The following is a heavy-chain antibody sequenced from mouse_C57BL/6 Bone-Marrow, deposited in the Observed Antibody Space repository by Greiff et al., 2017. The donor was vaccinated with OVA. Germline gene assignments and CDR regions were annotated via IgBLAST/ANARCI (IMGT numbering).Heavy chain of an antibody. Sequence: VQLQQSGAELARPGASVKLSCKASGYTFTSYGISWVKQRTGQGLEWIGEIYPRSGNTYYNEKFKGKATLTADKSSSTAYMELRSLTSDDSAVYFCARRGYSNYERRAWFAYWGQGTLVTVSA. CDR2: IYPRSGNT. V-gene: IGHV1-81*01. CDR1: GYTFTSYG. CDR3: ARRGYSNYERRAWFAY. J-gene: IGHJ3*01. D-gene: IGHD2-5*01.